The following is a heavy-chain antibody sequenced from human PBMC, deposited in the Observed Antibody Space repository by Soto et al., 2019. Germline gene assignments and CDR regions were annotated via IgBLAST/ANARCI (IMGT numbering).Heavy chain of an antibody. CDR2: VYYSGAT. J-gene: IGHJ6*02. CDR1: GASIITTYY. D-gene: IGHD2-21*01. Sequence: SETLSLTCSVSGASIITTYYWGWIRQTPGKGLEWIGSVYYSGATFYNPSLKSRVTILVDTSKSQFSLMLGSVTAADTAVCYCARHDWARFYGMDVRGQGTTVTVSS. V-gene: IGHV4-39*01. CDR3: ARHDWARFYGMDV.